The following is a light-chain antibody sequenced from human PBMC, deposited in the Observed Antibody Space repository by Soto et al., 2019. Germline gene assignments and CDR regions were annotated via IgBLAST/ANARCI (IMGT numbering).Light chain of an antibody. Sequence: DIVMTQSPDSLAVSLGERATINCKSSQSVLYNSNNKNYLAWYQQKPGQPPKLLISWASTQESGVPDRFNGSGSGTDFTDISSGLQAEDVAIYYCKQYYSIPSTFGQGTKVEVK. J-gene: IGKJ1*01. V-gene: IGKV4-1*01. CDR1: QSVLYNSNNKNY. CDR3: KQYYSIPST. CDR2: WAS.